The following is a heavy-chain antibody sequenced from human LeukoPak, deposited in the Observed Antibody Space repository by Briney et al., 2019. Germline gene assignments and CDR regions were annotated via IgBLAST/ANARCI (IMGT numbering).Heavy chain of an antibody. D-gene: IGHD3-10*01. V-gene: IGHV1-46*01. Sequence: GASVKVSCKASGYTFTSYYMHWVRQAPGQGLEWMGIINPSGGSTSYAQKFQGRVTMTRDTSISTAYMELSRLRSDDTAVYYRARESFTLSSTYYYGSGSDYWGQGTLVTVSS. J-gene: IGHJ4*02. CDR3: ARESFTLSSTYYYGSGSDY. CDR2: INPSGGST. CDR1: GYTFTSYY.